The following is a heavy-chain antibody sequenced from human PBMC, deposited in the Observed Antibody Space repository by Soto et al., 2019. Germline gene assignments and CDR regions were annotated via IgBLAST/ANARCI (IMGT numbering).Heavy chain of an antibody. Sequence: SVKVSCKASGYTFTSYAISWVRQAPGQGLEWMGGIIPIFGTANYAQKFQGRVTITADESTSTAYMELSSLRSEDTAVYYCARMNYYDSSGYYGPPSYYGMDVWGQGTTVTVSS. CDR2: IIPIFGTA. V-gene: IGHV1-69*13. D-gene: IGHD3-22*01. CDR3: ARMNYYDSSGYYGPPSYYGMDV. CDR1: GYTFTSYA. J-gene: IGHJ6*02.